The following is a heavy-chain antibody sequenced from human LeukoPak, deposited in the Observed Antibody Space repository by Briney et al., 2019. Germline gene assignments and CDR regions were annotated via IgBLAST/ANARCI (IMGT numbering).Heavy chain of an antibody. CDR3: ARFPWNSSSWYYYGMDV. D-gene: IGHD6-13*01. V-gene: IGHV4-59*01. Sequence: SETLSLTCTVSGGSISSYYWSWIRQPPGKGLEWIGYIYYSGSTNYNPSLKSRVTISVDTSKNQFSLKLSSVTAADTAVYYCARFPWNSSSWYYYGMDVWGQGTTVTVSS. CDR1: GGSISSYY. CDR2: IYYSGST. J-gene: IGHJ6*02.